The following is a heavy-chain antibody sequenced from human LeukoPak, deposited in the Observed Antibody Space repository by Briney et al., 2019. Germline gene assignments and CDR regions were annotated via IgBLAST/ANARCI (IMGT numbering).Heavy chain of an antibody. D-gene: IGHD6-6*01. J-gene: IGHJ4*02. CDR3: AREYSTSSEGNYFDY. CDR1: GASITTYY. CDR2: IYHSGST. V-gene: IGHV4-59*01. Sequence: SETLSLTCTVSGASITTYYWTWIRQPPGKGLEWIGYIYHSGSTNYNPSLKSRVTISLDTSRNQFSLRLSSVTAADTAVYFCAREYSTSSEGNYFDYWGQGSLVTVSS.